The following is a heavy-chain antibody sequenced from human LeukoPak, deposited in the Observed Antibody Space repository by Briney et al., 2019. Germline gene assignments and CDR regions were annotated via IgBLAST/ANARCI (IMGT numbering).Heavy chain of an antibody. Sequence: PSVTLSLTCTVSGGFLSSSLYYWGWIRQPPGKGLEWIGSIYYSDLTYYNPSLESRVAMSLDTSKNQFSLKLSSVTAADTAVYYCARLKWELLRPAAFDYWGQGTLVTVSS. J-gene: IGHJ4*02. V-gene: IGHV4-39*07. D-gene: IGHD1-26*01. CDR3: ARLKWELLRPAAFDY. CDR2: IYYSDLT. CDR1: GGFLSSSLYY.